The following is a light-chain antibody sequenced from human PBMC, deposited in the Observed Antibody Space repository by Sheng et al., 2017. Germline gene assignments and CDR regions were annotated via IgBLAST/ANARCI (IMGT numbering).Light chain of an antibody. Sequence: QSALTQPASVSGSPGQSITISCTGTSSDVGGYNYVSWYQQHPGKAPKLLIYDVSNRPSGVSNRFSGSKSGNTASLTISGLQADDEADYYCASYSGTNDMVFGGGTKVSVL. CDR3: ASYSGTNDMV. CDR2: DVS. CDR1: SSDVGGYNY. V-gene: IGLV2-14*03. J-gene: IGLJ3*02.